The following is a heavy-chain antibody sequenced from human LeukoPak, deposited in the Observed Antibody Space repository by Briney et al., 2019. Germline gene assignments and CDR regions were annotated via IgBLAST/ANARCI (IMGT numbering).Heavy chain of an antibody. CDR1: GXXFXXYD. D-gene: IGHD3-10*01. Sequence: KVXCKASGXXFXXYDXNWVRQXTXQGLEXMGWXNXNNGNTGYAQKFQGRVTMTRDTSISTAYMELRSLRSEDTAMYYCVRDGEGVAISVNYWFDPWGQGTLVTVSS. J-gene: IGHJ5*02. V-gene: IGHV1-8*01. CDR3: VRDGEGVAISVNYWFDP. CDR2: XNXNNGNT.